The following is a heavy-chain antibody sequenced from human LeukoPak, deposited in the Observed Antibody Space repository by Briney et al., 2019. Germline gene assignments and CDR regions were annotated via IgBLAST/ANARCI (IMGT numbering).Heavy chain of an antibody. J-gene: IGHJ5*02. V-gene: IGHV4-34*01. CDR2: INHSGST. D-gene: IGHD2-15*01. Sequence: SEPLSLTCAVYGGSFSGYYWSWIRQPPGKGLEWIGEINHSGSTNYNPSLKSRVTISVDTSKNQFSLKLSSVTAADTAVYYCARGLDIVVVVAQTRFDPWGQGTLVTVSS. CDR3: ARGLDIVVVVAQTRFDP. CDR1: GGSFSGYY.